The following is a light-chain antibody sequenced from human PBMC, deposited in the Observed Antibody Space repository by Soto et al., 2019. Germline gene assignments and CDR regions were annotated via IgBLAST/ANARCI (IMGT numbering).Light chain of an antibody. Sequence: DIQMTQSPSTLSASVGDRIIITCRASQSINTWLAWYQQKPGEAPKLLIYDGSTLASGVPSRFSGSGSETEFTLTISRLQPDDFATFYCQQYQTYSRTFGKGTKVEV. CDR2: DGS. V-gene: IGKV1-5*03. CDR1: QSINTW. J-gene: IGKJ1*01. CDR3: QQYQTYSRT.